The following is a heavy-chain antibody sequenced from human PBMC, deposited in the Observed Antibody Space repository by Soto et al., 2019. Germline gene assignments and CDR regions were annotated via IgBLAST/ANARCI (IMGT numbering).Heavy chain of an antibody. D-gene: IGHD2-15*01. CDR3: TKDRVPDGIYSFDY. Sequence: GGSLRLSCAASGFYFSAYSMNWVRKTTGRGLEWVSFIDLSGTTTYYRDSVKGRFTIFKDKSRNTVYLQMRSLTVEDAAIYYCTKDRVPDGIYSFDYWGQGALVTVSS. CDR1: GFYFSAYS. CDR2: IDLSGTTT. V-gene: IGHV3-23*03. J-gene: IGHJ4*02.